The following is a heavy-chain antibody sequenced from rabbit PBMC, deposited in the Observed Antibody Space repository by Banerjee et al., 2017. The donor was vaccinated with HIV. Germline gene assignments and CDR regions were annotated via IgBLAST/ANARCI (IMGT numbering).Heavy chain of an antibody. D-gene: IGHD6-1*01. Sequence: QEQLVESGGGLVQPGGSLKLSCKASGFDFSSYGVSWVRQAPGKGLEWIGYIDPIFAGTYYASWVNGRFTISRHNAQNTVSLQMNSLTAADTATYFCARGYADASDNWSYYFSLWGQGTLVTVS. V-gene: IGHV1S47*01. CDR2: IDPIFAGT. CDR3: ARGYADASDNWSYYFSL. CDR1: GFDFSSYG. J-gene: IGHJ4*01.